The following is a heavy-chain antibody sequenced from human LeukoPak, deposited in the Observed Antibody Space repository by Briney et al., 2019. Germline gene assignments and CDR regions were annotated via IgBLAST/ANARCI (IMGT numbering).Heavy chain of an antibody. V-gene: IGHV3-7*01. CDR1: GFAFDIYW. CDR2: IKKDGSLK. Sequence: GGSLRLSCAASGFAFDIYWLTWVRQAPGKGLEGVANIKKDGSLKQYVDAVRGRFTVSRDNAKNSLYLQMNSLRADDTAVYYCVSLRVSTVRDSFDLWGQGTMVTVSS. J-gene: IGHJ3*01. CDR3: VSLRVSTVRDSFDL. D-gene: IGHD3-10*01.